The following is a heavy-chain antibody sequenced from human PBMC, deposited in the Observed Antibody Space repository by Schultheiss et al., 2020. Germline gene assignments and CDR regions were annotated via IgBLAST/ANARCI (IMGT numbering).Heavy chain of an antibody. CDR2: IYYSGST. V-gene: IGHV4-30-4*08. D-gene: IGHD3-22*01. CDR3: SRVGGTMIVVVCRRVTNYYYYGMDV. CDR1: GGSISSGGYY. Sequence: SATLSLTCTVSGGSISSGGYYWSWIRQHPGKGLEWIGYIYYSGSTYYNPSLKSRVTISVDTSKNQFSLKLSSVTAADTAVYYCSRVGGTMIVVVCRRVTNYYYYGMDVWGQGTTVT. J-gene: IGHJ6*02.